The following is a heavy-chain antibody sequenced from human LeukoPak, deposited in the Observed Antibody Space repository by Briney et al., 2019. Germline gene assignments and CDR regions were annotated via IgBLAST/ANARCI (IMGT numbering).Heavy chain of an antibody. Sequence: SETLSLTCTVSGDSIINYYWSWIRQSPGEGLEWIGYIYYSGSTKYNPSLKSRVTMSVDTSKNQLSMELRFLTAADTAVYYCATSYDGKTAPYDLWGHGTLVTVSS. V-gene: IGHV4-59*08. CDR3: ATSYDGKTAPYDL. CDR1: GDSIINYY. D-gene: IGHD4-23*01. CDR2: IYYSGST. J-gene: IGHJ5*02.